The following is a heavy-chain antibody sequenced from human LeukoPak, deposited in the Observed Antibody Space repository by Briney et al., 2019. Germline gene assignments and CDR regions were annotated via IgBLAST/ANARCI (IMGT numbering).Heavy chain of an antibody. J-gene: IGHJ4*02. Sequence: GESLKISCKGSGYSFTSYWIGWVRQMPGKGLEWMGMIYPGDSDSRSSPSFQGQVSISADKSISTAYLQWSSLKASDTAVYYCGRLQGISSSPFDYWGQGTLVTVSS. D-gene: IGHD6-6*01. CDR1: GYSFTSYW. CDR3: GRLQGISSSPFDY. CDR2: IYPGDSDS. V-gene: IGHV5-51*01.